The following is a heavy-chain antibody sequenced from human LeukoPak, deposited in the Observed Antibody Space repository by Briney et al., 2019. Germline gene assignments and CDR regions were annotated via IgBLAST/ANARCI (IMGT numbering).Heavy chain of an antibody. CDR3: ARVGYSSSSGDNWFDP. D-gene: IGHD6-6*01. J-gene: IGHJ5*02. CDR1: GGSISSGGYS. CDR2: IYHSGST. Sequence: SQTLSLTCAVSGGSISSGGYSWSWIRQPPGKGLEWIGYIYHSGSTYYNPSLKSRVTISVDRSKNQFSLKLSSVTAADTAVYYCARVGYSSSSGDNWFDPWGQGTLVTVSS. V-gene: IGHV4-30-2*01.